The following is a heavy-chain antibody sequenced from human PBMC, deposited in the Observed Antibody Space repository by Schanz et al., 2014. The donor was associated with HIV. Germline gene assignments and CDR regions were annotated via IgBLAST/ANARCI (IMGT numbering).Heavy chain of an antibody. Sequence: EVQLVESGGSLVQPGGSLRLSCAASGFSFDDYAMHWVRQAPGKGLEWVSVISGSGGSTYSADSVKGRFIISRDNSKNTLYLQMNSLRAEDTAVYYCALSRPSGYGGSWYFDLWGRGTLVAVSS. CDR1: GFSFDDYA. J-gene: IGHJ2*01. V-gene: IGHV3-23*04. CDR2: ISGSGGST. D-gene: IGHD2-15*01. CDR3: ALSRPSGYGGSWYFDL.